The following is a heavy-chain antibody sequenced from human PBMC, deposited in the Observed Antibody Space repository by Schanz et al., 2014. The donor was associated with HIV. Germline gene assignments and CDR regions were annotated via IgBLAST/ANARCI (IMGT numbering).Heavy chain of an antibody. Sequence: AQLLESGGGLVQPGGSLRLSCAASGFIFSSYSMNWVRQAPGKGLEWVAALWYDGTNTLYADSVEGRFTVSRDNAKNSLFLQMNSLRVEDTAVYYCARDQGYCAGSTCYSWYYFDSWGQGTPVTVSS. CDR2: LWYDGTNT. V-gene: IGHV3-33*08. CDR1: GFIFSSYS. J-gene: IGHJ4*02. D-gene: IGHD2-21*02. CDR3: ARDQGYCAGSTCYSWYYFDS.